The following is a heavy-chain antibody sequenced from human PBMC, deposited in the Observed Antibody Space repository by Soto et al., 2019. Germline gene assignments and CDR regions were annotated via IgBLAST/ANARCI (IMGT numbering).Heavy chain of an antibody. CDR3: ALSPAYGSSGSCYSGFDS. Sequence: QITLKESGPTLMKPTQTLTLTCTFSGFSLSTGGVRVGWIRQPPGKALEWLALIYWDDDKRYSPSLKSRLTITKDTSKNHMVLTITNMDPTHTSTYYCALSPAYGSSGSCYSGFDSWGQGTLVTVSS. D-gene: IGHD2-15*01. V-gene: IGHV2-5*02. CDR2: IYWDDDK. J-gene: IGHJ4*02. CDR1: GFSLSTGGVR.